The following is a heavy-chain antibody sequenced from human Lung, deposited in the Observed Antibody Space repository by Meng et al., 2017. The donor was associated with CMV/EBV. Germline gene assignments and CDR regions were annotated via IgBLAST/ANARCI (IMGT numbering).Heavy chain of an antibody. CDR3: ARLSDPEWLPFAMDV. D-gene: IGHD3-3*01. V-gene: IGHV3-66*02. CDR1: GFIVSDNY. Sequence: GESLKISCAVSGFIVSDNYISWVRQAPGKGLECVSVIYNEGRTFYVDSVKGRFTISRDNSKNTVYLQMSSLRTDDTAVYFCARLSDPEWLPFAMDVWGQGTTVTGSS. J-gene: IGHJ6*02. CDR2: IYNEGRT.